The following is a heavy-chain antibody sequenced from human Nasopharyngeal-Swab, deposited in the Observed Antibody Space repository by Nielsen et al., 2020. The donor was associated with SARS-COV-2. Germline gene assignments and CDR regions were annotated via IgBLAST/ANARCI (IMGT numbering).Heavy chain of an antibody. CDR2: ISSSSSYI. Sequence: ESLKISCAASGFTFSSYSMNWVRQAPGKGLEWVSSISSSSSYIYYADSVKGRFTISRDNAKNSLYLQMNSLRAEDTAVYYCARDLRRGLDYWGQGTLVTVSS. J-gene: IGHJ4*02. CDR1: GFTFSSYS. V-gene: IGHV3-21*01. CDR3: ARDLRRGLDY.